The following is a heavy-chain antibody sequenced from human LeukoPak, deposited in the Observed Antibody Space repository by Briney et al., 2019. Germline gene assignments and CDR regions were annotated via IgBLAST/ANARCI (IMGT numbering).Heavy chain of an antibody. D-gene: IGHD2-2*01. CDR2: TYYRSKWYN. CDR3: ARGGRGYCTSSSCYFDY. J-gene: IGHJ4*02. Sequence: SQTLSLTCAISGDSVSITAWNWRRQSPSRGLEWLGRTYYRSKWYNDYAVSVKSRITINPDTSKNQFSLQLNSVTPEDTAVYYCARGGRGYCTSSSCYFDYWGQGTLVTVSS. CDR1: GDSVSITA. V-gene: IGHV6-1*01.